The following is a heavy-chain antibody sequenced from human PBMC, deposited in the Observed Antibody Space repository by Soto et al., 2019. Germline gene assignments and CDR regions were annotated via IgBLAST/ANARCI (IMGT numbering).Heavy chain of an antibody. Sequence: SETLSLTCTVSGGSISSSSYYWGWFRQPPGKGLEWIGSIYYSGSTYYNPSLKSRVTISVDTSKNQFSLKLSSVTAADTAVYYCATLVLWRPANWGQGTLVTVSS. D-gene: IGHD3-3*01. CDR1: GGSISSSSYY. J-gene: IGHJ4*02. CDR2: IYYSGST. V-gene: IGHV4-39*01. CDR3: ATLVLWRPAN.